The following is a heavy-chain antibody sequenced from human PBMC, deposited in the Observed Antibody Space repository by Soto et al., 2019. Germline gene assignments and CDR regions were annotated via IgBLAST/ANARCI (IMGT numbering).Heavy chain of an antibody. CDR1: GFTFSNYA. J-gene: IGHJ4*02. CDR2: ISASGGSI. CDR3: AKGAYGSGSYDC. Sequence: GESLKISCAASGFTFSNYAMTWVRQSPGKGLEWVSGISASGGSISYAGSVKGRFTISRDNSKSTLYLQMNTLRAEDTATYYCAKGAYGSGSYDCWGQGTLVTVSS. D-gene: IGHD3-10*01. V-gene: IGHV3-23*01.